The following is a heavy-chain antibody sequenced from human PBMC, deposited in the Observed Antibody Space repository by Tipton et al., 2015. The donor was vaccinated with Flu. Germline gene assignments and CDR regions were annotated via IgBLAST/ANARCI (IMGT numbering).Heavy chain of an antibody. Sequence: SLRLSCAASGFTFSNFWMSWVRQAPGKGLEWVANINQDGSEEYYVDSVKGRFTISRDNAKNTVSLQMNNLKAADTAVYYCARKVGDYWGQGTLVTVSS. CDR1: GFTFSNFW. CDR3: ARKVGDY. CDR2: INQDGSEE. V-gene: IGHV3-7*01. D-gene: IGHD1-26*01. J-gene: IGHJ4*02.